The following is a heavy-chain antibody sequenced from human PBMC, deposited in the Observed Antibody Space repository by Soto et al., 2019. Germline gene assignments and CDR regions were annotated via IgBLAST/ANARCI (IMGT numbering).Heavy chain of an antibody. CDR2: SYYSGST. V-gene: IGHV4-31*03. J-gene: IGHJ6*02. Sequence: QVQLQESCPGLLKPSQTLSLTCTVSGGSISSGGYYWSWIRQHPGKGLEWIGYSYYSGSTYYNPSLKSRVTISVDTSKNQFSLKLSSVTAADTAVYYCARDLRFRGFYGMDVWGQGTTVTVSS. D-gene: IGHD3-10*01. CDR1: GGSISSGGYY. CDR3: ARDLRFRGFYGMDV.